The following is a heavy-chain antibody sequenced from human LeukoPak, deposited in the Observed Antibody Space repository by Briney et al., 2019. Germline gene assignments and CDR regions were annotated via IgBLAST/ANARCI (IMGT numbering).Heavy chain of an antibody. CDR3: ARDSTPYYGDFQYYFDY. J-gene: IGHJ4*02. D-gene: IGHD4-17*01. Sequence: GGSLRLSCAASGFTFSSYAMHWVRQAPGKGLEYVSAISSNGGSTYYANSVKGRFTISRDNSKNTLYLQMGSLRAEDMAVYYCARDSTPYYGDFQYYFDYWGQGTLVTVSS. CDR2: ISSNGGST. CDR1: GFTFSSYA. V-gene: IGHV3-64*01.